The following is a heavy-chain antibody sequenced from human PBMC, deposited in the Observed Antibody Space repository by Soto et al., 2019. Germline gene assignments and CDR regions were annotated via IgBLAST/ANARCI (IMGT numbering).Heavy chain of an antibody. D-gene: IGHD3-10*01. V-gene: IGHV3-23*01. CDR2: ISGSGGST. CDR1: GFTFTSYA. Sequence: EVQLLESGGGLVQPGGSLRLSCAASGFTFTSYAMSWVRQAPGKGLEWVSAISGSGGSTYYADSVKGRFTISRDNSKNTLYLQMNSLRAEDTAVYYCATEYYSGSGSNYYYYYGLDVWGQGTTVTVSS. CDR3: ATEYYSGSGSNYYYYYGLDV. J-gene: IGHJ6*02.